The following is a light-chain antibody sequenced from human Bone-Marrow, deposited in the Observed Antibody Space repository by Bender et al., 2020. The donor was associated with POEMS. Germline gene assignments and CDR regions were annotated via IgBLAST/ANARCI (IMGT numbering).Light chain of an antibody. V-gene: IGLV2-23*01. Sequence: QSALTQPRSVSGSPGQSVTISCTGSNSDVGAYNFVSWYQQHPGKAPKLMIYEGSQRPSGVSNRFSGFKSGNTASLTISGLQAEDEADYYCSSYAGSATLLFGGGTKLTVL. CDR3: SSYAGSATLL. CDR2: EGS. J-gene: IGLJ3*02. CDR1: NSDVGAYNF.